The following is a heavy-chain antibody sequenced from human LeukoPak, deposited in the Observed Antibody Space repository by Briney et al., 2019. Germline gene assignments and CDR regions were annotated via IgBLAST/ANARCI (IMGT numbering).Heavy chain of an antibody. V-gene: IGHV3-23*01. Sequence: GGSLRLSCAASGFTFSSYAMSWVRQAPGKGLEWVSGINNRGGSTYYADSVKGRFTISRGNSKNTLYLQMNSLRDEDTAVYYCAKASGYCSSTTSCYLYFDYWGQGTLVTVSS. CDR3: AKASGYCSSTTSCYLYFDY. J-gene: IGHJ4*02. D-gene: IGHD2-2*01. CDR2: INNRGGST. CDR1: GFTFSSYA.